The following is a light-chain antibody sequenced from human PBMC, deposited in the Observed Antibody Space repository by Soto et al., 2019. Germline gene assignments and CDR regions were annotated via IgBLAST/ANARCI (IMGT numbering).Light chain of an antibody. Sequence: GLTQPPSVSGAPGQRVTISCTGSSSNIGAGYDVHWYQHLPGTAPKLLIYGNSNRPSGVPDRFSGSKSGTSASLAITGLQAEDEADYYCQSYDSSVSGYVFGTGTKVTV. CDR3: QSYDSSVSGYV. CDR2: GNS. V-gene: IGLV1-40*01. CDR1: SSNIGAGYD. J-gene: IGLJ1*01.